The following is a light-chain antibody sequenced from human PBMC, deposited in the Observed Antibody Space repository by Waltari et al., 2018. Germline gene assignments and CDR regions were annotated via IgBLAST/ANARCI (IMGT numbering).Light chain of an antibody. CDR1: QNILYNSNNKNY. CDR2: WAS. CDR3: QQYYDTPRT. J-gene: IGKJ2*01. Sequence: DIVMTQSPDSLAVSLGERATINCKSSQNILYNSNNKNYLAWYQQKPRQPPKLLIYWASTRESGVPARFSGSGSVTDFTLTISSLQAEDVAVYYCQQYYDTPRTFGQGTKLEIK. V-gene: IGKV4-1*01.